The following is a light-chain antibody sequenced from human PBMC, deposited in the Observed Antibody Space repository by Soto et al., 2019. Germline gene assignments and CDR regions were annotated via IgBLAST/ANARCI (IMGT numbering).Light chain of an antibody. CDR3: LQDYNYPIT. J-gene: IGKJ5*01. V-gene: IGKV1-6*01. Sequence: IQMTQSPSTLSGSVGDRVTITCRASQSISSYLNWYQQKPGKAPKLLIYAASSLQSGVPSRFSGSGSGTDFTLTISSLQPEDFATYYCLQDYNYPITFGQGTRLEIK. CDR1: QSISSY. CDR2: AAS.